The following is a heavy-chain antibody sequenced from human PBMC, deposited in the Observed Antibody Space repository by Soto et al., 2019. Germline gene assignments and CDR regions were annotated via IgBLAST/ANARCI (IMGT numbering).Heavy chain of an antibody. D-gene: IGHD1-7*01. CDR1: GFTFSSYS. CDR3: AAPHWNYGYYYYYMDV. Sequence: GGSLRLSCAASGFTFSSYSMNWVRQAPGKGLEWVSSISSSSSYIYYADSVKGRFTISRDNAKNSLYLQMNSLRAEDTAVYYCAAPHWNYGYYYYYMDVWGKGTTVTVSS. V-gene: IGHV3-21*01. CDR2: ISSSSSYI. J-gene: IGHJ6*03.